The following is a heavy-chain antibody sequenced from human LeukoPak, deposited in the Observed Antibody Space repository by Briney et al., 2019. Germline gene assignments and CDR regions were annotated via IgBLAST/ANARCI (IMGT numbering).Heavy chain of an antibody. CDR2: IYYSGST. CDR3: ARDGPVSGSSPYYYYYYMDV. CDR1: GGSISSYY. Sequence: SETLSVTCTVSGGSISSYYWSWIRQPPGKGLEWIGYIYYSGSTNYNPSLKSRVTISVDTSKNQFSLKLSSVTAADTAVYYCARDGPVSGSSPYYYYYYMDVWGKGTTVTVSS. D-gene: IGHD1-26*01. V-gene: IGHV4-59*01. J-gene: IGHJ6*03.